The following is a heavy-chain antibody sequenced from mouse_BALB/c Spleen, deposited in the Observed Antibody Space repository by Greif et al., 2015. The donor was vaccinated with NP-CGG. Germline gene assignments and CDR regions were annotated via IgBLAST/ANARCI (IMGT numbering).Heavy chain of an antibody. J-gene: IGHJ4*01. Sequence: QVQLKQSGAELVKPGASVKLSCKASGYTFTSYWMHWVKQRPGQGLEWIGEIDPSDSYTNYNQKFKGKATLTVDKSSSTAYMQLSSLTSEDSAVYYCARPGNYGNAMDYWGQGTSVTVSS. V-gene: IGHV1-69*02. CDR1: GYTFTSYW. CDR3: ARPGNYGNAMDY. CDR2: IDPSDSYT. D-gene: IGHD2-1*01.